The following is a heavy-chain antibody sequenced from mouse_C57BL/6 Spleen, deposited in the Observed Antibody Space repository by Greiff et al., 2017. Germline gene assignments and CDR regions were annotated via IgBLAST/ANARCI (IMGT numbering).Heavy chain of an antibody. Sequence: EVKLLESGPGLVKPSQSLSLTCSVTGYSITSGYYWNWIRQFPGNKLEWMGYISYDGSNNYNPSLKNRISITRDTSKNQFFLKLNSVTTEDTATYYCAREGDVGVFDYWGQGTTLTVSS. V-gene: IGHV3-6*01. CDR1: GYSITSGYY. J-gene: IGHJ2*01. CDR2: ISYDGSN. CDR3: AREGDVGVFDY. D-gene: IGHD3-3*01.